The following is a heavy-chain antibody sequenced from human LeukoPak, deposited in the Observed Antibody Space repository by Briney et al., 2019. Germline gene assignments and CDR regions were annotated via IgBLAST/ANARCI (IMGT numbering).Heavy chain of an antibody. CDR1: GGTFSSYA. CDR2: IIPIFGTA. Sequence: SVKVSCKASGGTFSSYAISWVRQAPGQGLEWMGGIIPIFGTANYAQKFQGRVTTTADESTSTAYMELSSLRSEDTAVYYCARDDYDQNYYYYMDVWGKGTTVTVSS. J-gene: IGHJ6*03. CDR3: ARDDYDQNYYYYMDV. V-gene: IGHV1-69*13. D-gene: IGHD4-17*01.